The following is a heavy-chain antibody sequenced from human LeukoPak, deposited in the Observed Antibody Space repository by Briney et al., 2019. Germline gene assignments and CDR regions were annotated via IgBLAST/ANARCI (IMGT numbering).Heavy chain of an antibody. CDR3: ARAGAYYDSSGYPFDY. CDR1: GGTFSSYA. CDR2: IIPIFGTA. V-gene: IGHV1-69*01. D-gene: IGHD3-22*01. Sequence: SVKVSCKASGGTFSSYAISWVRQAPGQGLEWMGGIIPIFGTANYAQKFQGRVTITADESTSTAYMELSSLRSEDTAVYYCARAGAYYDSSGYPFDYWGQGTLVTVSS. J-gene: IGHJ4*02.